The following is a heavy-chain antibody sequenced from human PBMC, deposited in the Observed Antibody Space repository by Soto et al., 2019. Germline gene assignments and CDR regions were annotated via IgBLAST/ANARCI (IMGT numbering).Heavy chain of an antibody. CDR2: IYYSGST. Sequence: LETHSHTSTVSGGSSISYYWSWIRQPPGKGLEWIGYIYYSGSTNYNPSLKSRVTISVDTSKNQFSLKLSSVTAADTAVYYCARVPPDTIYYYMDVWGKGTTVTVSS. V-gene: IGHV4-59*01. CDR1: GGSSISYY. D-gene: IGHD3-3*01. CDR3: ARVPPDTIYYYMDV. J-gene: IGHJ6*03.